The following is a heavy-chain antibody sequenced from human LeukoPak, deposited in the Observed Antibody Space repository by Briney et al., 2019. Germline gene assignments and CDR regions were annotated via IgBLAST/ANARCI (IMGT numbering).Heavy chain of an antibody. CDR2: ISSSSSTI. V-gene: IGHV3-48*02. J-gene: IGHJ4*02. Sequence: PGGSLRLSCAASGFTFSSYSMNWVRQAPGKGLEWVSYISSSSSTIYYADSVKGRFTISRDNAKNSLYLQMNSLRDEDTAAYYCARAHDYDFWSGYYPDYWGQGTLVTVSS. D-gene: IGHD3-3*01. CDR3: ARAHDYDFWSGYYPDY. CDR1: GFTFSSYS.